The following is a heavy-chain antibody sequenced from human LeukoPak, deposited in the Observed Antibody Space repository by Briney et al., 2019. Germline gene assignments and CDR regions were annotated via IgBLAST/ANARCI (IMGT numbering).Heavy chain of an antibody. J-gene: IGHJ4*02. D-gene: IGHD6-19*01. CDR2: INHSGST. Sequence: PSETLSLTCAVYGGSFSGYYWSWIRQPPGKGLEWIGEINHSGSTNYNPSLKSRVTMSVDTSKNQFSLKLSSVTAADTAVYYCARHGLYSAAVAGFDYWGQGTLVTVSS. V-gene: IGHV4-34*01. CDR3: ARHGLYSAAVAGFDY. CDR1: GGSFSGYY.